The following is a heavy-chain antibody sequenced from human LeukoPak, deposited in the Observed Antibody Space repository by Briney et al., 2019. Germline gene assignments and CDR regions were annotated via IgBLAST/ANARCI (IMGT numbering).Heavy chain of an antibody. J-gene: IGHJ5*02. CDR1: GGSISSYY. D-gene: IGHD6-19*01. CDR2: IYYSGTT. Sequence: SETLSLTCTVSGGSISSYYWSWIRQPPGKGLEWIGYIYYSGTTNYNPSLKSRVTISVDTSKNQFSLKLSSLTAADTAVYYCARVGSGWYSSWFDPWGQGTLVTVSS. CDR3: ARVGSGWYSSWFDP. V-gene: IGHV4-59*08.